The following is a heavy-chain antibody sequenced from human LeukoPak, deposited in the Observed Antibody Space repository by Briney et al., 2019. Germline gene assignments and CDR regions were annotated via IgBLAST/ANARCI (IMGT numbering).Heavy chain of an antibody. Sequence: GGSLRLSCAASGFTFSSYSMNWARQAPGKGLEWVSSISSSSSYIYYADLVKGRFTISRDNAKNSLYLQMNSLRAEDTAVYYCARDWGYYYYYGMDVWGQGTTVTVSS. D-gene: IGHD3-16*01. J-gene: IGHJ6*02. V-gene: IGHV3-21*01. CDR1: GFTFSSYS. CDR2: ISSSSSYI. CDR3: ARDWGYYYYYGMDV.